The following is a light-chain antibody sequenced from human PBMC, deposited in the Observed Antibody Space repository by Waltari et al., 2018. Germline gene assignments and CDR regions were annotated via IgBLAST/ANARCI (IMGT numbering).Light chain of an antibody. J-gene: IGKJ2*01. CDR1: QSVNSNF. V-gene: IGKV3-20*01. CDR3: QQYGSSPRT. CDR2: VAS. Sequence: EIVLTQSPGTLSLSPGEGATLSCRDSQSVNSNFLAWYQQKPGQAPRLLIYVASSRATGIPDRFSGSGSGTDFTLTITRLEPEDFAVYYCQQYGSSPRTFGQGTKLEIK.